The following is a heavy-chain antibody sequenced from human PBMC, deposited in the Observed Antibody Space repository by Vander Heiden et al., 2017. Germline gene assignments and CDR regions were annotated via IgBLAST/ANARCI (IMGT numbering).Heavy chain of an antibody. D-gene: IGHD3-3*01. J-gene: IGHJ4*02. CDR3: AKDLGVVTNDY. V-gene: IGHV3-23*01. CDR1: GFTCSSYA. CDR2: ISGSGSST. Sequence: EVQLLASGGGWVQLGGPLRLSCAAPGFTCSSYAMSGVGQAPGKGLEWVSAISGSGSSTYYADSVKGRSTISRDNSKNTLYLQMNGLRAEDTAVYYCAKDLGVVTNDYWGQGTLVTVSS.